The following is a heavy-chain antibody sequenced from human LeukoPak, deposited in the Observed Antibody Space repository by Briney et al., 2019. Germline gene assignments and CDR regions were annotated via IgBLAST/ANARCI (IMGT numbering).Heavy chain of an antibody. V-gene: IGHV3-7*01. D-gene: IGHD4-23*01. CDR2: INKDGSDK. CDR3: ARDAGYGGNSDY. CDR1: GFTFNMYW. J-gene: IGHJ4*02. Sequence: GPLRLSCAASGFTFNMYWMTWVRQAPGKGLESVAYINKDGSDKYYVDSVKGRFTVSRDNAKNSLYLQMNSLRAEDTAVYYCARDAGYGGNSDYWGQGTLVTVSS.